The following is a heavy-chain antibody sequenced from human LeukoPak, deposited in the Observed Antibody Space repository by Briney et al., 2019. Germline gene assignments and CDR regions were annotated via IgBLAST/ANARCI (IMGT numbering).Heavy chain of an antibody. J-gene: IGHJ4*02. D-gene: IGHD5-18*01. CDR2: IKQDGSEK. CDR3: ARYGGGHSYGLYFFFDY. Sequence: PGGSLRLSCVVSGFTLSSYWMSWVRQAPGKGLEWVANIKQDGSEKYYVDSVKGRFTISRDNAESSLYLQMNSLRAEDAAVYYCARYGGGHSYGLYFFFDYWGQGSLVTVSS. V-gene: IGHV3-7*01. CDR1: GFTLSSYW.